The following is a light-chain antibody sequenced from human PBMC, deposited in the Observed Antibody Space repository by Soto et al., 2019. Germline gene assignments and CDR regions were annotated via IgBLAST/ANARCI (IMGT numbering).Light chain of an antibody. J-gene: IGLJ2*01. Sequence: QSVLTQPPSVSAAPGQKVTISCFGSTSNIGSNYVSWYKQLPGTAPKLLIYDNSKRPSGIPDRFSGSKSGTSATLGITGLRTWDEAYYYCATWDSSLTIVGVVFGGGTKLTVL. CDR1: TSNIGSNY. CDR2: DNS. V-gene: IGLV1-51*01. CDR3: ATWDSSLTIVGVV.